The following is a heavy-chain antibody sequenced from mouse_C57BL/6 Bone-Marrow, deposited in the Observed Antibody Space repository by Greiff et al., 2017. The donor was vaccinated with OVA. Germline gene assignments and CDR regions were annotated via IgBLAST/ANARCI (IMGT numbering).Heavy chain of an antibody. CDR2: INPGSGGT. Sequence: VQLQQSGAELVRPGTSVKVSCKASGYAFTNYLIEWVKQRPGQGLEWIGVINPGSGGTNYNEKFKGKATLTADKSSSTAYMQLSSLTSEDSAVYFCARSVYGNYYAMDYWGQGTSVTVSS. D-gene: IGHD2-1*01. V-gene: IGHV1-54*01. CDR3: ARSVYGNYYAMDY. J-gene: IGHJ4*01. CDR1: GYAFTNYL.